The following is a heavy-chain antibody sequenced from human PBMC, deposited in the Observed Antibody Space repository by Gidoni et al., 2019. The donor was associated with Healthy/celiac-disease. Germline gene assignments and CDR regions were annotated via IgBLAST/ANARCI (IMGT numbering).Heavy chain of an antibody. CDR3: ARVGQWLAHEYFQH. CDR2: ISSSSSYI. CDR1: GFTFSSYS. Sequence: EVQLVESGGGLVKPGGSLRLSCAASGFTFSSYSMNWVRQAPGKGLEWVSSISSSSSYIYYADSVKGRFTISRDNAKNSLYLQMNSLRAEDTAVYYCARVGQWLAHEYFQHWGQGTLVTVSS. V-gene: IGHV3-21*01. J-gene: IGHJ1*01. D-gene: IGHD6-19*01.